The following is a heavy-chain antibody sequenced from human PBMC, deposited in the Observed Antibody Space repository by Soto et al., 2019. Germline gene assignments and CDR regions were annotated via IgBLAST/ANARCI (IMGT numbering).Heavy chain of an antibody. Sequence: QVQLVESGGGVVQPGRSLRFSCAASGFTFSNYGMHWVRQAPGKGLEWVAVISSDGSNKFYVDSVKGRFTISRDNYKNTVYLQMNSLRVEDTAVYYCAKDRGSGWNYYGLDAWGQGTTVTVS. CDR1: GFTFSNYG. V-gene: IGHV3-30*18. CDR3: AKDRGSGWNYYGLDA. J-gene: IGHJ6*02. D-gene: IGHD6-19*01. CDR2: ISSDGSNK.